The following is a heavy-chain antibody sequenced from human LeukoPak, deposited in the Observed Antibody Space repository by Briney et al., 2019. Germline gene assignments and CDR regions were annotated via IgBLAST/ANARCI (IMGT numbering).Heavy chain of an antibody. D-gene: IGHD6-19*01. Sequence: GGSLRLSCAASGFTFSSYSMNWVRQAPGKGLEWVSYISSSSSTIYYADSVKGRFTISRDNAKNSLYLQMNSLRAEDTAVYYCAREREEWLSRRYYFDYWGQGTLVTVSS. CDR2: ISSSSSTI. V-gene: IGHV3-48*04. CDR1: GFTFSSYS. CDR3: AREREEWLSRRYYFDY. J-gene: IGHJ4*02.